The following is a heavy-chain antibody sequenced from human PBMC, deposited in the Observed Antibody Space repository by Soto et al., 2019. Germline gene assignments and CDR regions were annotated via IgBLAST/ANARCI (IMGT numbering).Heavy chain of an antibody. J-gene: IGHJ4*02. Sequence: EVQLLESGGGLVQPGGSLRLSCAASAFTFSTYAMSWVRQAPGKGLEWVSAISGSGGRTYYADSVKGRFTISRDNSKNTLYLQMNSLRAEDTAVYYCEKDLSYDSSGYMVWDYWGQGTLVTVSS. CDR3: EKDLSYDSSGYMVWDY. V-gene: IGHV3-23*01. CDR1: AFTFSTYA. D-gene: IGHD3-22*01. CDR2: ISGSGGRT.